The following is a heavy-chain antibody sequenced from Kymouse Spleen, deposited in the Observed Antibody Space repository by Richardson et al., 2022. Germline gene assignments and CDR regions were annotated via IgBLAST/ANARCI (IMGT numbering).Heavy chain of an antibody. D-gene: IGHD3-10*01. Sequence: QVQLQQWGAGLLKPSETLSLTCAVYGGSFSGYYWSWIRQPPGKGLEWIGEINHSGSTNYNPSLKSRVTISVDTSKNQFSLKLSSVTAADTAVYYCARGWAMVRGVIIFDYWGQGTLVTVSS. CDR3: ARGWAMVRGVIIFDY. V-gene: IGHV4-34*01. CDR1: GGSFSGYY. J-gene: IGHJ4*02. CDR2: INHSGST.